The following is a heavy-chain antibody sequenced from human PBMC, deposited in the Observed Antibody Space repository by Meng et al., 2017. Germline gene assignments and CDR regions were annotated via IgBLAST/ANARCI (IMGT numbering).Heavy chain of an antibody. D-gene: IGHD6-13*01. CDR2: IYYSGST. CDR3: ARDYVVAAAGLDAFDI. J-gene: IGHJ3*02. Sequence: GSLRLSCTVSGGSISSSSYYWGWIRQPPGKGLEWIGSIYYSGSTCYNPSLKSRVTISVDTSKNQFSLKLSSVTAADTAVYYCARDYVVAAAGLDAFDIWGQGTMVTVSS. CDR1: GGSISSSSYY. V-gene: IGHV4-39*07.